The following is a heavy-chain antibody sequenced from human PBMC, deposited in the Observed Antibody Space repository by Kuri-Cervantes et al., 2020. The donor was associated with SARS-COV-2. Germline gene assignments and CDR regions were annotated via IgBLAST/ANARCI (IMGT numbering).Heavy chain of an antibody. V-gene: IGHV3-23*01. D-gene: IGHD1-26*01. CDR1: GFTFSNYA. J-gene: IGHJ6*03. CDR2: MRGSGGTI. CDR3: ARASGVGATLDHYYYYYMDV. Sequence: GESLKISCAASGFTFSNYAMSWVRQAPGKGLEWVSAMRGSGGTIYYADSVKGRFTISRDNSKNSLYLQMNSLRAEDTAVYYCARASGVGATLDHYYYYYMDVWGKGTTVTVSS.